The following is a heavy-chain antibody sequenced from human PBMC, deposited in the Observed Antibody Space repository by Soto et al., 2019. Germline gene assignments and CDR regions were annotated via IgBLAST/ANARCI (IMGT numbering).Heavy chain of an antibody. CDR2: ISWNSGSI. V-gene: IGHV3-9*01. CDR3: AKDFKRGVIMVRGMDV. D-gene: IGHD3-10*01. Sequence: EVQLVESGGGLVQPGRSLRLSCAASGFTFDDYAMHWVRQAPGKGLEWVSGISWNSGSIGYADSVKGRFTISRDNAKNSLSLQMNSLRAEDTALYYCAKDFKRGVIMVRGMDVWGQGATVTVSS. CDR1: GFTFDDYA. J-gene: IGHJ6*02.